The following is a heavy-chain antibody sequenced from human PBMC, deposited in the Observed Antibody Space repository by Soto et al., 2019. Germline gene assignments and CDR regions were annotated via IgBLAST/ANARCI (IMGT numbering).Heavy chain of an antibody. D-gene: IGHD3-9*01. V-gene: IGHV4-34*01. CDR3: ARGRSVRTYDILTGYYPPDNEVVHDAFDI. J-gene: IGHJ3*02. CDR1: GGSFSGYY. Sequence: SEALSLTKAFYGGSFSGYYWSWIRQPPGKELERIGEINHSGSTNYNPSLKSRVTISVDTSKNQFSLKLSSVTAADTAVYYCARGRSVRTYDILTGYYPPDNEVVHDAFDIWGQGTMVTVS. CDR2: INHSGST.